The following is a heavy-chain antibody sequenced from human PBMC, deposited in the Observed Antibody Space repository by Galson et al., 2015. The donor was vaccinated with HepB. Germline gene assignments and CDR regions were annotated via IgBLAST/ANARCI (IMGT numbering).Heavy chain of an antibody. J-gene: IGHJ4*02. CDR2: IRSKANDYAT. CDR1: GFTFSGSA. D-gene: IGHD6-13*01. V-gene: IGHV3-73*01. CDR3: TRLGDFSGYSSS. Sequence: SLRLSCAVSGFTFSGSAIHWVRQASGKGLEWVGRIRSKANDYATAYAASLKGRFTISRADSKNTAYLHMKIMKTEDTAVYYCTRLGDFSGYSSSWGQGTLVTVSS.